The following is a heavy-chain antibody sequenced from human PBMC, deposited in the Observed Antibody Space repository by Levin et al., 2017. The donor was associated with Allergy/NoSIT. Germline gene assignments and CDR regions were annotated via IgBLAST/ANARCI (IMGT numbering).Heavy chain of an antibody. Sequence: GESLKISCAASGFTFSDYYMSWIRQAPGKGLEWVSYISSSGSTIYYADSVKGRFTISRDNAKNSLYLQMNSLRAEDTAVYYCARDSIDYYYYGMDVWGQGTTVTVSS. V-gene: IGHV3-11*01. CDR2: ISSSGSTI. D-gene: IGHD3-22*01. CDR3: ARDSIDYYYYGMDV. CDR1: GFTFSDYY. J-gene: IGHJ6*02.